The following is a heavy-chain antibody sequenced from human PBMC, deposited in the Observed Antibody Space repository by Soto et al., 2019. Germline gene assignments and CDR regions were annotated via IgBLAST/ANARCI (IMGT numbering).Heavy chain of an antibody. J-gene: IGHJ4*02. Sequence: QVQLVQSGAELKKPGASVKVSCKASGYTFSNYDMNWVRQATGQGPEWIGWVNPNNGDTGYAQKFQGRVTLTTDISKPTAYMELTSLRSEDTAIYYCANVSRKGSAIDFDYWGQGTLITVSS. CDR2: VNPNNGDT. D-gene: IGHD3-10*01. CDR1: GYTFSNYD. CDR3: ANVSRKGSAIDFDY. V-gene: IGHV1-8*01.